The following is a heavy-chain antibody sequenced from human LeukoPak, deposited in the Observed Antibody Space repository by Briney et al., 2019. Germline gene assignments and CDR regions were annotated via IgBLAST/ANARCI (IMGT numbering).Heavy chain of an antibody. CDR3: ARDETYTSDWQSNHYYYYMDV. J-gene: IGHJ6*03. D-gene: IGHD6-19*01. Sequence: PSETLSLTCIVSGGSISSSNYYWGWIRQPPGKGLEWIGSIYHSGNTYYNPSLKSRVTISVDTSKNHFSLKLSSVTAADTAVYYCARDETYTSDWQSNHYYYYMDVWGKGTTVTVSS. CDR1: GGSISSSNYY. V-gene: IGHV4-39*02. CDR2: IYHSGNT.